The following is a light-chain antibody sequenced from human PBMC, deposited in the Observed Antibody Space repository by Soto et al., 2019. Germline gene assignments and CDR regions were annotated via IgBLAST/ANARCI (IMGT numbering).Light chain of an antibody. V-gene: IGKV1-5*01. J-gene: IGKJ2*01. CDR2: DAS. CDR1: QSISSS. CDR3: QQYESYPDS. Sequence: IQMTQSPSTVSASVGDRVTITCRASQSISSSLAWYQQKPGKAPKVLIYDASSLDSGVPSRFSGSGYGTEFTLTVSSLQPGDFATYSCQQYESYPDSFGQGTKLETK.